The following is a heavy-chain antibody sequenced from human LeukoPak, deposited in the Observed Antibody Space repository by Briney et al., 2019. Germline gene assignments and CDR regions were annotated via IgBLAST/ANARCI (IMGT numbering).Heavy chain of an antibody. D-gene: IGHD5-12*01. CDR2: IYYSGST. CDR1: GGSISSYY. J-gene: IGHJ4*02. Sequence: PSETLSLTCTVSGGSISSYYWSWIRQPPGKGLEWIGYIYYSGSTNYNPSLKSRVTISVDTSKNQFSLKLSSVTAADTAVYYCARDEDIVATIFDYWGQGTLVTVSS. CDR3: ARDEDIVATIFDY. V-gene: IGHV4-59*01.